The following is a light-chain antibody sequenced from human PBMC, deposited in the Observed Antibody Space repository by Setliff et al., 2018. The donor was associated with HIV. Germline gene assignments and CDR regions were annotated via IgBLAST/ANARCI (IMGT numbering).Light chain of an antibody. CDR3: SSYAGSTNV. V-gene: IGLV2-11*01. J-gene: IGLJ1*01. Sequence: QSVLTQPRSLSGSPGQSVTISCTGTSGDVGSYNSVSWYQQHPGKAPKFLIYDVTKRPSGVPDRFTGSKSGNTASLTVSGLQPEDEADYYCSSYAGSTNVFGTGTKVTVL. CDR1: SGDVGSYNS. CDR2: DVT.